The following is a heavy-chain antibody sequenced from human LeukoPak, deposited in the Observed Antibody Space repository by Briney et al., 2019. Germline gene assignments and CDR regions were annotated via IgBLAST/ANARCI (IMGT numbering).Heavy chain of an antibody. Sequence: GGSLRLSCAASGFTFSGSAMHWVRQASGKGLEWVGRIRSKANSYATAYAASVKGRFTISRDDSKNTAYLQMNSLKTEDTAVYYCTRYGSGSYSPNFDYWGQGTLVTVSS. V-gene: IGHV3-73*01. CDR2: IRSKANSYAT. CDR3: TRYGSGSYSPNFDY. J-gene: IGHJ4*02. CDR1: GFTFSGSA. D-gene: IGHD3-10*01.